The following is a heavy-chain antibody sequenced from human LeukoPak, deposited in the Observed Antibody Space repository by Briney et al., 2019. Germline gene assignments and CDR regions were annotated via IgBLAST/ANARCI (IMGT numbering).Heavy chain of an antibody. CDR2: INQDGNYK. CDR1: GFTFSSYY. Sequence: GGSLRLSCVGSGFTFSSYYMSWVRRAPGKGLEWVANINQDGNYKNHVDSVKGRFTISRDNGKNSLYLQMNSLRVEDTAVYYCAREKGKVKGGYRYGYGYWGQGALVTVSS. CDR3: AREKGKVKGGYRYGYGY. J-gene: IGHJ4*02. V-gene: IGHV3-7*05. D-gene: IGHD5-18*01.